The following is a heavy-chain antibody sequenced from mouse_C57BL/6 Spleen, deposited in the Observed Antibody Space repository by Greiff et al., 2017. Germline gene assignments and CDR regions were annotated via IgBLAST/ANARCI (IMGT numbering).Heavy chain of an antibody. V-gene: IGHV1-52*01. D-gene: IGHD1-1*01. CDR3: ARRGSSYDFDY. J-gene: IGHJ2*01. CDR2: IDPSDSET. Sequence: QVHVKQPGAELVRPGSSVKLSCKASGYTFTSYWMHWVKQRPIQGLEWIGNIDPSDSETHYNQKFKDKATLTVDKSSSTAYMQLSSLTSEDSAVYYCARRGSSYDFDYWGQGTTLTVSS. CDR1: GYTFTSYW.